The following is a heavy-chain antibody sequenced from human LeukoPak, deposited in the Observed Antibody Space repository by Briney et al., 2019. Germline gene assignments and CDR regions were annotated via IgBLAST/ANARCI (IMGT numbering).Heavy chain of an antibody. Sequence: SETLSLTCNVSGASISSGSYYWTWIRQPAGKALEWIGRIYISGTTHYNPSLKSRVTMSVDSSKTQFSLKLTSLTAADTAVYYCARDPFRSSFDSWGQGTLVTVSS. CDR1: GASISSGSYY. CDR2: IYISGTT. J-gene: IGHJ4*02. D-gene: IGHD1-26*01. V-gene: IGHV4-61*02. CDR3: ARDPFRSSFDS.